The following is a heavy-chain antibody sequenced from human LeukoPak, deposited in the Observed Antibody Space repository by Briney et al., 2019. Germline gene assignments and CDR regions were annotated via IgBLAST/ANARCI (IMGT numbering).Heavy chain of an antibody. J-gene: IGHJ6*03. CDR1: GYTFTSYD. Sequence: ASVKVSCKASGYTFTSYDINWVRQATGQGLEWMGWMNRNSGDTGYAQKFQGRVTITRNTSISTAYMELSSLRSEDTAVYYCARARRANIVVVVAGYYYYMDVWGKGTTVTVSS. V-gene: IGHV1-8*03. CDR3: ARARRANIVVVVAGYYYYMDV. CDR2: MNRNSGDT. D-gene: IGHD2-15*01.